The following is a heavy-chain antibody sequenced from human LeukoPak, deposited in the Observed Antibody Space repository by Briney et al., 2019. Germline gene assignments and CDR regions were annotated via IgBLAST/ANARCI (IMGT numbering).Heavy chain of an antibody. CDR3: ARGGDTDILVVPAAMGFDY. V-gene: IGHV1-2*02. Sequence: GASVKVSCKASGYTFTGYYMHWVRQAPGQGLEWMGWINPNSGGTNYAQKFQGRVTMTRDTSISTAYMELSRLRSDDTAVYYCARGGDTDILVVPAAMGFDYWGQGTLVTVSS. CDR1: GYTFTGYY. D-gene: IGHD2-2*01. J-gene: IGHJ4*02. CDR2: INPNSGGT.